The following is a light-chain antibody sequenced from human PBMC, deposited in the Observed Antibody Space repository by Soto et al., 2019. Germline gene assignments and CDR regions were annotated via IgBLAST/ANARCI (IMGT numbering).Light chain of an antibody. J-gene: IGLJ2*01. CDR2: SNA. CDR3: VAWEDSLKVVV. Sequence: QSVLTQPPSASGTPGQRVTMSFSGSRPNIGSNTVNWYQQLPGTAPKLLIYSNAQRPSGVPDSVSGAKSGTSASLAISGLQSEDEADYYCVAWEDSLKVVVFGVGTKLTVL. V-gene: IGLV1-44*01. CDR1: RPNIGSNT.